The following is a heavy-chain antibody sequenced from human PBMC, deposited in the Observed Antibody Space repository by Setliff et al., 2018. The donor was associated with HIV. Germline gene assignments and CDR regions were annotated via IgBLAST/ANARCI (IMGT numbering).Heavy chain of an antibody. J-gene: IGHJ4*02. CDR2: INTDGGSA. CDR3: AREDYYDSTQTDY. V-gene: IGHV3-74*01. D-gene: IGHD3-22*01. Sequence: GGSLRLSCAASGLTFSDFWMHWVRQVPGKGLVWVSRINTDGGSANYVDSVKGRFTISRDNAKNSLYLQMNSLRDEDTAVYYCAREDYYDSTQTDYWGQGALVTVSS. CDR1: GLTFSDFW.